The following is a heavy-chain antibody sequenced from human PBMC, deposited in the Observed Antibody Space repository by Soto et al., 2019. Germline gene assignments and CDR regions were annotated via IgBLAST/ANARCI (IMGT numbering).Heavy chain of an antibody. CDR3: AHRLIATGLFDS. V-gene: IGHV2-26*01. CDR2: IFSNDEK. J-gene: IGHJ4*02. Sequence: SGPTLVNPTETLTLTCTVSGFSLSNARMGVSWIRQPPGKALEWLAHIFSNDEKSYSTSLRSRLTISKDTSKSQVVLTMTNMDPVDTATYYCAHRLIATGLFDSWGQGTLVTVSS. CDR1: GFSLSNARMG. D-gene: IGHD6-13*01.